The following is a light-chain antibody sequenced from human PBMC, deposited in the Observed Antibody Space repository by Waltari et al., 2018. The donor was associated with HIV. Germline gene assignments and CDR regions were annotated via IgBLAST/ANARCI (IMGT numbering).Light chain of an antibody. CDR3: LQYNNWPPWT. CDR1: QTIGSN. J-gene: IGKJ1*01. V-gene: IGKV3-15*01. Sequence: EIVMTQSPAPLSVSPGERATLSCRASQTIGSNLAWYQQKPGQAPRLLIYGTSTRATGIPARFSGLGSGTEFTLTISSLQSEDFAVYYCLQYNNWPPWTFGQGTKVEIK. CDR2: GTS.